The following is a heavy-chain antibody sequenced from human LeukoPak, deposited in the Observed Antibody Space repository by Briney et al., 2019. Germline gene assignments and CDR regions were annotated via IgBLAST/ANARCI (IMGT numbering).Heavy chain of an antibody. CDR3: ARDEGSSYPFDY. V-gene: IGHV4-34*01. J-gene: IGHJ4*02. Sequence: SETLSLTCAVYGASFSGYSWSWIRQPPGKGLEWIGEINHSESTNYNPSLKSRVTISIDTFQNQFSLRLNSVTAADTAVYFCARDEGSSYPFDYWGQGTLVTVSS. D-gene: IGHD2-2*01. CDR1: GASFSGYS. CDR2: INHSEST.